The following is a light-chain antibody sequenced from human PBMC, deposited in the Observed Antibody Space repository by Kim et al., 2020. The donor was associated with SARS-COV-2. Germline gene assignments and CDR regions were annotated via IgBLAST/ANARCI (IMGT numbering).Light chain of an antibody. CDR1: SSDVGSYNL. J-gene: IGLJ3*02. CDR3: CSYAGSSAWV. Sequence: GQSITISCTGTSSDVGSYNLVSWYQQHPGKAPKLMSYEGSKRPSGVSNRFSGSKSGNTASLTIAGLQAEDEADYYCCSYAGSSAWVFGGGTQLTVL. CDR2: EGS. V-gene: IGLV2-23*01.